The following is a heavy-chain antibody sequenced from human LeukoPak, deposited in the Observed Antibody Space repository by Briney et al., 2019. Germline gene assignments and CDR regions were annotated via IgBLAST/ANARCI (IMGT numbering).Heavy chain of an antibody. Sequence: GGSLRLSCAVSGFTFSSYWMHWVRQAPGKGLVWVSRINADGSSTSYAASVKGRFTISRDNAKNTLYLQMNSLRAEDTAVYYCATGYCSSTSCYAFDYWGQGTLVTVSS. CDR2: INADGSST. D-gene: IGHD2-2*01. V-gene: IGHV3-74*01. CDR1: GFTFSSYW. J-gene: IGHJ4*02. CDR3: ATGYCSSTSCYAFDY.